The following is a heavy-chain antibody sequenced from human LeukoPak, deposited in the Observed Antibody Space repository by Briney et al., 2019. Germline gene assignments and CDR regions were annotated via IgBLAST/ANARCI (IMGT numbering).Heavy chain of an antibody. CDR3: AMIAAADPDAFDI. D-gene: IGHD6-13*01. V-gene: IGHV3-74*01. Sequence: GGSLRLSCAASGFTFSSYWMHWVRQAPGKGLVWVSRINSDGSSTSYADSVKGRFTISRDNAKNTLYLQMNSLRAEDTAVYYCAMIAAADPDAFDIWGQGTMVTVSS. J-gene: IGHJ3*02. CDR2: INSDGSST. CDR1: GFTFSSYW.